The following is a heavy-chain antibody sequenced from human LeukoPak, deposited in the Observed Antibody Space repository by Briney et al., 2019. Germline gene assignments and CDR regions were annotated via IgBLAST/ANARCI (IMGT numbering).Heavy chain of an antibody. V-gene: IGHV4-39*07. Sequence: SETLSLTCTVSGGSISSSSYYWGWIRQPPGKGLEWIGSIYYSGSTYYNPSLKSRVTISVDTSKNQFSLKLSSVTAADTAVYYCARVSSGWYGYYYYMDVWGKGTTVTVSS. CDR3: ARVSSGWYGYYYYMDV. CDR2: IYYSGST. D-gene: IGHD6-19*01. J-gene: IGHJ6*03. CDR1: GGSISSSSYY.